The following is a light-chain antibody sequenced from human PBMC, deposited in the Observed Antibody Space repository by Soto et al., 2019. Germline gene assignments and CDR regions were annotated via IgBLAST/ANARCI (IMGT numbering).Light chain of an antibody. CDR1: QDIRNE. Sequence: AIQMTQSPPSLSASVGDRVILTCRASQDIRNELGWYQQKPGKAPKLLINATSNLQGGVPVRFSGSGSGTDFTLTISSLQPEDFASYYCLHELSYPRTFGQGARVEIK. CDR2: ATS. CDR3: LHELSYPRT. V-gene: IGKV1-6*01. J-gene: IGKJ1*01.